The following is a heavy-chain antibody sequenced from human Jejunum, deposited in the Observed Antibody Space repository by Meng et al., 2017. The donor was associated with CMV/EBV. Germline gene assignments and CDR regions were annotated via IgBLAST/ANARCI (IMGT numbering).Heavy chain of an antibody. V-gene: IGHV6-1*01. CDR1: GDSVSSNSGA. J-gene: IGHJ5*02. CDR2: TYYRSKWYN. CDR3: ARGVHWFDP. Sequence: AITGDSVSSNSGAWNCIRQSPSRGLEWLGRTYYRSKWYNDYAVSVKSRITINPDTSENQFSLQLNSVTPEDTAVYYCARGVHWFDPWGQGTLVTVSS. D-gene: IGHD3-16*01.